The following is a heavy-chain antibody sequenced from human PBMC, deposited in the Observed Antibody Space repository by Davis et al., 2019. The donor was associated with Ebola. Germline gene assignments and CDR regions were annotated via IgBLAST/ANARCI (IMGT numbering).Heavy chain of an antibody. CDR2: IYPGDSDT. Sequence: GESLKISCKGSGYSFTSYWIGWVRQMPGKGLEWMGIIYPGDSDTRYSPSFQGQVTISADKSISTAYLQWSSLKASDTAMYYCARQSSPQWLRGGWLDYWGQGTLVTVSS. J-gene: IGHJ4*02. V-gene: IGHV5-51*01. CDR3: ARQSSPQWLRGGWLDY. CDR1: GYSFTSYW. D-gene: IGHD6-19*01.